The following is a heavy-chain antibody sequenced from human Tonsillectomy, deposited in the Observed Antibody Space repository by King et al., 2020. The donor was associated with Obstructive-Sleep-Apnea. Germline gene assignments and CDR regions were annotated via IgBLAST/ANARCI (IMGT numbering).Heavy chain of an antibody. Sequence: VQLVESGGGLVQPGRSLRLSCAASGFTFDDYAMHWVRQAPGKGLEWVSSISWNSGNIGYVDSVKGRFTISRDNAKSSLHLQMNSLRAEDTALYYCAKGGGDGDNWVVGYWGQGTLVTVSS. D-gene: IGHD5-24*01. J-gene: IGHJ4*02. CDR2: ISWNSGNI. CDR3: AKGGGDGDNWVVGY. V-gene: IGHV3-9*01. CDR1: GFTFDDYA.